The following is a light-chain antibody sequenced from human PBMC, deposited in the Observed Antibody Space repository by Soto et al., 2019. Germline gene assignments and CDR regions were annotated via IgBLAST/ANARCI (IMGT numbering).Light chain of an antibody. CDR3: CSYAGSYV. CDR1: SSDVGSYNL. CDR2: EGS. J-gene: IGLJ1*01. V-gene: IGLV2-23*01. Sequence: QSALTQPASVSGSPGQSITISCTGTSSDVGSYNLFSWYQQHPGKAPKLMIYEGSKRPSGVSNRFSGSKSCNTASLTSSGLHAEDEADYYCCSYAGSYVFGTGTKLTVL.